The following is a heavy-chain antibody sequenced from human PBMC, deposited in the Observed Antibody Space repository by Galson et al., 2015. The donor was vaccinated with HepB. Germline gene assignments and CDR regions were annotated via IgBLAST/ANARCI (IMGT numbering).Heavy chain of an antibody. V-gene: IGHV3-23*01. CDR2: INNIGDRT. CDR3: AKMEVRTLHLDSSAFDV. J-gene: IGHJ4*02. Sequence: SLRLSCAASGFSFRGYAMNWVRQAPGKGPEWVSGINNIGDRTHYAASVTGRFTISRDNSKNTVYLEMNTLRVEDTAMYYCAKMEVRTLHLDSSAFDVWGQGTLVTV. D-gene: IGHD3-22*01. CDR1: GFSFRGYA.